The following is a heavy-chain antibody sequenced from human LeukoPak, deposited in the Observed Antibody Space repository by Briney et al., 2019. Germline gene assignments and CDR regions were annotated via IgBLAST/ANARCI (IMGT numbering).Heavy chain of an antibody. Sequence: GGSLRLSCAASGFTFSSYGMHWVRQAPGKGLEWVAVISYDGSNKYYADSVKGRFTISRDNSKNTLYLQMNSLRAEDTAVYYCAKDQGLYGDPADDAFDIWGQGTMVTVSS. V-gene: IGHV3-30*18. D-gene: IGHD4-17*01. CDR2: ISYDGSNK. CDR1: GFTFSSYG. CDR3: AKDQGLYGDPADDAFDI. J-gene: IGHJ3*02.